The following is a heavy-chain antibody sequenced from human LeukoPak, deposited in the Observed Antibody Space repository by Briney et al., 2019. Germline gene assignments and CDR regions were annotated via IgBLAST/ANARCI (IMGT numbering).Heavy chain of an antibody. CDR3: ARAEQWLPQNWFDP. Sequence: ASVKVSCKASGYTFTSYAMNWVRQAPGQGLEWMGWINTNTGNPTYAQGFTGRFVFSLYTSVSTAYLQISSLKAEDTAVYYCARAEQWLPQNWFDPWGQGTLVTVSS. V-gene: IGHV7-4-1*02. D-gene: IGHD6-19*01. CDR2: INTNTGNP. J-gene: IGHJ5*02. CDR1: GYTFTSYA.